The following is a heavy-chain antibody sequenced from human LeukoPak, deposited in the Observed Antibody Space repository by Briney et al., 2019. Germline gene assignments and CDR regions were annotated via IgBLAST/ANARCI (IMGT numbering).Heavy chain of an antibody. CDR1: GGSISSGGYY. Sequence: SQTPSLTCTVSGGSISSGGYYWSWIRQHPGKGLEWIGYIYYSGSTYYNPSLKSRVTISVDTSKNQFSLKLSSVTAADTAVYYCARESDPSWAFDIWGQGTMVTVSS. J-gene: IGHJ3*02. CDR2: IYYSGST. V-gene: IGHV4-31*03. D-gene: IGHD2-2*01. CDR3: ARESDPSWAFDI.